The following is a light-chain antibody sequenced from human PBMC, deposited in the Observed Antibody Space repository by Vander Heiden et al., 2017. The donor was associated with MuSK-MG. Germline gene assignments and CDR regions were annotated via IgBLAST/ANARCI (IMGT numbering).Light chain of an antibody. CDR1: QSVGSY. Sequence: PGERATLSCKASQSVGSYLNWYQQKPGQAPRLIIYDASNRATGIPARFSGSGSGTDFTLTISSLEPEDFAVYYCQQGFHWPTFGPGTKVDI. J-gene: IGKJ3*01. CDR3: QQGFHWPT. V-gene: IGKV3-11*01. CDR2: DAS.